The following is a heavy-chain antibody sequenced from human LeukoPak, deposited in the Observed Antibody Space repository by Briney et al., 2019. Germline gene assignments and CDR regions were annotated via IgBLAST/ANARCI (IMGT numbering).Heavy chain of an antibody. CDR3: ARRHYSSGLDY. CDR1: GGSISTYY. J-gene: IGHJ4*02. D-gene: IGHD6-19*01. CDR2: IYTSGST. Sequence: SETLSLTCTVSGGSISTYYWSWVRQPAGGGLQWIGHIYTSGSTYNPSLKSRVTMSVDTSKNQFSLKLNSVTAADTAVYYCARRHYSSGLDYWGQGILVTLSS. V-gene: IGHV4-4*07.